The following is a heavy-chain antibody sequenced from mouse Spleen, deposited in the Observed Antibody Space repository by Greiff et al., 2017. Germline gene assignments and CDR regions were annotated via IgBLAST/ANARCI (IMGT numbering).Heavy chain of an antibody. Sequence: EVQRVESEGGLVQPGSSMKLSCTASGFTFSDYYMAWVRQVPEKGLEWVANINYDGSSTYYLDSLKSRFIISRDNAKNILYLQMSSLKSEDTATYYCARGPLLPLFDYWGQGTTLTVSS. CDR1: GFTFSDYY. J-gene: IGHJ2*01. CDR3: ARGPLLPLFDY. D-gene: IGHD2-10*01. CDR2: INYDGSST. V-gene: IGHV5-16*01.